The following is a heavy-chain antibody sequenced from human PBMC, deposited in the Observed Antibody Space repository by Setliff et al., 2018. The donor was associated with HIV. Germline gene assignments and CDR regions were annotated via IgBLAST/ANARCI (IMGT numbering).Heavy chain of an antibody. CDR3: ARGGRKIALTY. CDR2: INHSGST. Sequence: LSLTCAVYGGSFSSYYWIWIRQPPGKGLEWIGEINHSGSTNYNPSLKSRVTISVDTSKNQFSLKLTSVTAADTAVYYCARGGRKIALTYWGQGTLVTVSS. J-gene: IGHJ4*02. CDR1: GGSFSSYY. V-gene: IGHV4-34*01. D-gene: IGHD7-27*01.